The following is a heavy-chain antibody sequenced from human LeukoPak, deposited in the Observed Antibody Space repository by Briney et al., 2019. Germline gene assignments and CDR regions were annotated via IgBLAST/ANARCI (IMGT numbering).Heavy chain of an antibody. Sequence: SETLSLTCAVYGGSFSGYYWSWIRQPPGKGLEWIGEINHSGSTNYNPSLKSRGTISVDTSKNQFSLRLSSVTATDTAVYYCASLMEGMGGKGHWGQGTLVTVSS. CDR2: INHSGST. J-gene: IGHJ4*02. D-gene: IGHD3-16*01. CDR3: ASLMEGMGGKGH. CDR1: GGSFSGYY. V-gene: IGHV4-34*01.